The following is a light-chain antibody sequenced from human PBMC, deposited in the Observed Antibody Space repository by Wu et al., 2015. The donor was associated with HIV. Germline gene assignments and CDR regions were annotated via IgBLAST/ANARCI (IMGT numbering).Light chain of an antibody. CDR2: GAS. V-gene: IGKV3-20*01. J-gene: IGKJ4*01. CDR3: QQYGGSPPRVT. CDR1: QSVTSNK. Sequence: EIALTQSPGTLSLSPGERATLSCRASQSVTSNKLAWYQQKSGQAPRLLIYGASSRATGIPDRFSGSGSGTDFTLTTNRLEPEDFAVYFCQQYGGSPPRVTFGGGTKVEIK.